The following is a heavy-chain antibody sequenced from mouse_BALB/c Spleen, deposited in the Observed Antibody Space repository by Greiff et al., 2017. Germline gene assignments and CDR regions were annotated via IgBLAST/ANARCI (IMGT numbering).Heavy chain of an antibody. V-gene: IGHV1-80*01. Sequence: QVQLQQSGAELVRPGSSVKISCKASGYAFSSYWMNWVKQRPGQGLEWIGQLYPGDGDTNYNGKFKGKATLTADKSSSTAYMQLSSLTSEDSAVYFCAGEEITERAWFAYWGQGTLVTVSA. CDR2: LYPGDGDT. CDR1: GYAFSSYW. D-gene: IGHD2-4*01. J-gene: IGHJ3*01. CDR3: AGEEITERAWFAY.